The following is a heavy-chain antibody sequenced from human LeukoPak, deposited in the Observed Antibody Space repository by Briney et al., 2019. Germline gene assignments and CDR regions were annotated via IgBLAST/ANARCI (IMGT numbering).Heavy chain of an antibody. D-gene: IGHD5/OR15-5a*01. Sequence: PGGSLRLSCVASGFIFSDHAFHWVRQSPDKGLEWVALIGSDGTKKYYADSVQGRFTVSRENSKNTLFLQMNTVRADDTAVYFCARQMTSTRLFDSWGQGTLVTVSS. V-gene: IGHV3-30*04. CDR3: ARQMTSTRLFDS. CDR1: GFIFSDHA. CDR2: IGSDGTKK. J-gene: IGHJ4*02.